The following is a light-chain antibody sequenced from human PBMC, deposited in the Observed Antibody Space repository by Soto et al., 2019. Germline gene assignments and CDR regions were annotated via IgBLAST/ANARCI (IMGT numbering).Light chain of an antibody. CDR3: QHSQRPLT. Sequence: DIQMTQSPSTLSASVGDRVAIACRASESIVVWLAWYQQKPGKAPSLLIYDVSNLKSGVPSRFSGSGSGTEFTLTISRLQPDDFATYYCQHSQRPLTFVGGNKV. CDR1: ESIVVW. CDR2: DVS. J-gene: IGKJ4*02. V-gene: IGKV1-5*01.